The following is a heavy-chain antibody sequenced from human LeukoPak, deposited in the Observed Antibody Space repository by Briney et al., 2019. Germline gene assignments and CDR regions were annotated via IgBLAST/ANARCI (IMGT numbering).Heavy chain of an antibody. CDR3: ARGNGYPYGMDV. V-gene: IGHV4-34*01. Sequence: SETLSLTCAVYGRSFRGYYWSWIRQPPGKGLEWIGEINHSGSTNYNPSLTSRVTISVDTSKNQFSLKLSSVTAADTAVYYCARGNGYPYGMDVWGKGTTVTVSS. CDR2: INHSGST. J-gene: IGHJ6*04. D-gene: IGHD5-18*01. CDR1: GRSFRGYY.